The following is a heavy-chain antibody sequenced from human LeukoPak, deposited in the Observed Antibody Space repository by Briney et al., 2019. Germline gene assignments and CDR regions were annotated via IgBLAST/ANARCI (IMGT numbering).Heavy chain of an antibody. J-gene: IGHJ4*02. CDR2: INHSGST. CDR3: AGTYYYDSSGYYHYSL. Sequence: SETLSLTCAVYGGSFSGYYWSWIRQPPGKWLEWIGEINHSGSTNYNPSLKSRVTISVDTSKNQFSLKLSSVTAADTAVYYCAGTYYYDSSGYYHYSLWGQGTLVTVSS. CDR1: GGSFSGYY. V-gene: IGHV4-34*01. D-gene: IGHD3-22*01.